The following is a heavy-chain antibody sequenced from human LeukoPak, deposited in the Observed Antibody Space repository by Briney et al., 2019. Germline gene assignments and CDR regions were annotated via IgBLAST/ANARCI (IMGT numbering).Heavy chain of an antibody. J-gene: IGHJ3*02. CDR3: AREGLAYCPPDI. Sequence: PSGTLSLTCVVSGGSISSTNWWSWVRQPPGKGLEWIGEISLSGSTNYNPSLKSRVTISVDKSKNQFSLKLSSVTAADTAVYYCAREGLAYCPPDIWGQGTMVTDSS. D-gene: IGHD2-21*01. V-gene: IGHV4-4*02. CDR2: ISLSGST. CDR1: GGSISSTNW.